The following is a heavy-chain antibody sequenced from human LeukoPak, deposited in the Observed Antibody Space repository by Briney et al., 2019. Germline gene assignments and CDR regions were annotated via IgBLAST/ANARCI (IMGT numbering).Heavy chain of an antibody. D-gene: IGHD3-22*01. Sequence: SESLSLTCAVYGGSFSGYYWSWIRQPPGKGLEWIGEINHSGSTNYNPSLKSRVTISVDTSKNQFSLNLRSVTAADTAVYYCARLSYDTSGYWPDYFDHWGQGTLVTVSS. CDR3: ARLSYDTSGYWPDYFDH. CDR2: INHSGST. J-gene: IGHJ4*02. V-gene: IGHV4-34*01. CDR1: GGSFSGYY.